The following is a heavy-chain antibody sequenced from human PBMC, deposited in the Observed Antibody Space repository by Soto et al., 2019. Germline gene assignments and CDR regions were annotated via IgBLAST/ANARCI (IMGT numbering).Heavy chain of an antibody. CDR1: GISCDDDA. D-gene: IGHD3-16*01. CDR3: PKHTAPGFYDDNGTLDY. V-gene: IGHV3-9*01. CDR2: MNWDSCDI. J-gene: IGHJ4*02. Sequence: GGSLRLSCVVAGISCDDDAMHWVRQVPGKGREWVSGMNWDSCDIGYADSVKGRCTISRERARNSGYLQMNSLKTEDTALDYCPKHTAPGFYDDNGTLDYWGQGT.